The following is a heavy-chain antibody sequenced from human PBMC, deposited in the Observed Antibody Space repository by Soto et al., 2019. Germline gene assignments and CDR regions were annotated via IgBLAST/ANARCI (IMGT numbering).Heavy chain of an antibody. CDR1: GGTFSNYT. CDR2: IIPVFGTT. V-gene: IGHV1-69*01. D-gene: IGHD2-2*01. J-gene: IGHJ6*02. Sequence: QVQLVQSGAEVKKPGSSVKVFCKASGGTFSNYTISWVRQAPGQGLEWMGGIIPVFGTTDYEQKFQGRVTITADGSTSTAYMKLISLRSADTAVYYCARSSPYIVVRKPTGNQDYYGMEVWGQGTTVTVSS. CDR3: ARSSPYIVVRKPTGNQDYYGMEV.